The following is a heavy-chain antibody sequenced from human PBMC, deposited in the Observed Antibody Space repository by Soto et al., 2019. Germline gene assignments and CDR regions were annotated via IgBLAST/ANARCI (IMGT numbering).Heavy chain of an antibody. J-gene: IGHJ4*02. Sequence: QVQLVQSGTEVKKPWASVKVSCKASGYTFSTSGISWVRQAPGQGLEWMAWISTSNGDTHYAQKVQDRVSMTTDRLTSTADMELRSLSSDDTASYDCARDSAARGPVFDYWGQWTLVTASS. CDR2: ISTSNGDT. D-gene: IGHD6-6*01. CDR3: ARDSAARGPVFDY. CDR1: GYTFSTSG. V-gene: IGHV1-18*04.